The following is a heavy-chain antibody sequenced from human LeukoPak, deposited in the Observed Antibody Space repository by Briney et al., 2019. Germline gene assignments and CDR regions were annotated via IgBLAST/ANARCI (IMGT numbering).Heavy chain of an antibody. V-gene: IGHV1-2*02. CDR1: GYTFTAYY. J-gene: IGHJ5*02. CDR3: ARATKVVSGQAAWFDP. Sequence: ASVKVSCEASGYTFTAYYIHWLRQAPGQGPEWMGWINPDSGGTNNAQKFQGRVTMTRDTSINTAYMQLSNLRSDDTALYYCARATKVVSGQAAWFDPWGQGTLVIVSS. CDR2: INPDSGGT. D-gene: IGHD5/OR15-5a*01.